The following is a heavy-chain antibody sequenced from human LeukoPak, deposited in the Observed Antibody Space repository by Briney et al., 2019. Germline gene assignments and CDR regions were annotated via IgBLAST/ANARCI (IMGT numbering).Heavy chain of an antibody. CDR2: INHSGST. J-gene: IGHJ4*02. Sequence: PSETLSLTCAVYGGSFSGYYWSWIRQPPGKGLEWIGEINHSGSTNYNPSLKSRVTISVDTSKNQFPLKLSSVTAADTAVYYCARGGSSGWFSPKAIRFDYWGQGTLVTVSS. V-gene: IGHV4-34*01. D-gene: IGHD6-19*01. CDR1: GGSFSGYY. CDR3: ARGGSSGWFSPKAIRFDY.